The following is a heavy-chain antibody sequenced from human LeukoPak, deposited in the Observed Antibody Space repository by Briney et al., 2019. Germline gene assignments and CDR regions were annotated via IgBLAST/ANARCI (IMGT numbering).Heavy chain of an antibody. D-gene: IGHD6-19*01. CDR1: GFTFSNSA. V-gene: IGHV3-23*01. CDR2: LSGSGITT. J-gene: IGHJ4*01. CDR3: AKGIYSSGWSYFDY. Sequence: GGSLRLSCAASGFTFSNSAKSWVRQAPGKGLEWVSTLSGSGITTYYADSAKGRFTISRDNSKNTLYLQMNSLRAEDTAVYYCAKGIYSSGWSYFDYWGHGTLVTVSS.